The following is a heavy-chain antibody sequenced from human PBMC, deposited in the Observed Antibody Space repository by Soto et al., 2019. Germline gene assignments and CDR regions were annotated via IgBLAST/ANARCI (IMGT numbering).Heavy chain of an antibody. V-gene: IGHV3-9*01. Sequence: PGGSLRLSCAASGFTFDDYAMHWVRQAPGKGLEWVSGISWNSGSIGYADSVKGRFTISRDNAKNSLYLQMNSLRAEDTALYYCAKDARTYDFWSGYYNGVGYYYGMDVWGQGTTVTVS. D-gene: IGHD3-3*01. CDR3: AKDARTYDFWSGYYNGVGYYYGMDV. J-gene: IGHJ6*02. CDR1: GFTFDDYA. CDR2: ISWNSGSI.